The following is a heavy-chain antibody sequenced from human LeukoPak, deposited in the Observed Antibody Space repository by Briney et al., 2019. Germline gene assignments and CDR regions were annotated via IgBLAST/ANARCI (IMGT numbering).Heavy chain of an antibody. J-gene: IGHJ4*02. V-gene: IGHV1-46*01. CDR3: ARSAIRGVKLVDY. CDR2: INPSGGST. Sequence: VASVKVSCKASGYTFTGYYMHWVRQAPGQGLEWMGIINPSGGSTSYAQKFQGRVTMTRDMSTSTVYMELSSLRSEDTAVYYCARSAIRGVKLVDYWGQGTLVTVSS. D-gene: IGHD3-10*01. CDR1: GYTFTGYY.